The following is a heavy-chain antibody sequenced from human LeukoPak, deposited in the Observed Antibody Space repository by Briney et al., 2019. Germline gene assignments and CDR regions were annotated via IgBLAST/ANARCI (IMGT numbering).Heavy chain of an antibody. CDR3: ATHKASAVTGAFDM. Sequence: GGSLRLSCEASGFIFSAYRMNWVRQTPGKGLQWVSSISSSSSYIYEADSVKGRFIISRDNAKNSLYLQMNSLRAEDTAIYYCATHKASAVTGAFDMWGQGTMVTVSS. D-gene: IGHD4-17*01. CDR1: GFIFSAYR. V-gene: IGHV3-21*04. CDR2: ISSSSSYI. J-gene: IGHJ3*02.